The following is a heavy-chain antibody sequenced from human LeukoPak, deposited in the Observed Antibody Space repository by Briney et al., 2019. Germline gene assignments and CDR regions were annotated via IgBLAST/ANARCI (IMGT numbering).Heavy chain of an antibody. CDR2: IYYSGST. V-gene: IGHV4-39*07. Sequence: SETLSLTCTVSGGSISSSSYYWGWIRQPLGKGLEWIGSIYYSGSTYYNPSLKSRVTISVDTSKNQFSLKLSSVTAADTAVYYCARDRELRYFDWFPPFDYWGQGTLVTVSS. D-gene: IGHD3-9*01. J-gene: IGHJ4*02. CDR3: ARDRELRYFDWFPPFDY. CDR1: GGSISSSSYY.